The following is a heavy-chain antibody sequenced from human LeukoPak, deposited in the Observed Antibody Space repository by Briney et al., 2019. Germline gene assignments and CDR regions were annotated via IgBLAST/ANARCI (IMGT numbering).Heavy chain of an antibody. V-gene: IGHV1-69*05. CDR1: GYTFTGYY. J-gene: IGHJ6*03. CDR3: AREASQNDYGPYYYYYMDV. D-gene: IGHD4-17*01. Sequence: ASVKVSCKASGYTFTGYYMHWVRQAPGQGLEWMGGIIPIFGTANYAQKFQGRVTITTDESTSTAYMELSSLRSEDTAVYYCAREASQNDYGPYYYYYMDVWGKGTTVTVSS. CDR2: IIPIFGTA.